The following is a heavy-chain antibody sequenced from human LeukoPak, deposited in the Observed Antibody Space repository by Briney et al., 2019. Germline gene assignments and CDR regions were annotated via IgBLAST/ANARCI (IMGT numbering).Heavy chain of an antibody. D-gene: IGHD3-10*01. Sequence: GGSLRLSCAASGFTFSSYTMSWVRQATGKGLEWVSAISSSGGSTYYADSVKGRFTISRDNSKNTVSLQMNGVRGEDTAVYYCAKDLGFDNWGQGTLVTVSS. CDR3: AKDLGFDN. CDR2: ISSSGGST. J-gene: IGHJ4*02. V-gene: IGHV3-23*01. CDR1: GFTFSSYT.